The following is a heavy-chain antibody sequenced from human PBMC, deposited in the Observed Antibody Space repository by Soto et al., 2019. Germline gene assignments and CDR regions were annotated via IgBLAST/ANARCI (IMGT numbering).Heavy chain of an antibody. J-gene: IGHJ4*02. CDR2: ISTYDGST. CDR1: TYIFTSHG. D-gene: IGHD6-13*01. V-gene: IGHV1-18*01. CDR3: ARDWGIAAAGFDY. Sequence: ASVKVSCKTSTYIFTSHGFSWVRQAPGQGLEWVGWISTYDGSTNYAQRLQGRVTITRDTSASTAYMELSSLRSEDTAVYYCARDWGIAAAGFDYWGQGTLVTVSS.